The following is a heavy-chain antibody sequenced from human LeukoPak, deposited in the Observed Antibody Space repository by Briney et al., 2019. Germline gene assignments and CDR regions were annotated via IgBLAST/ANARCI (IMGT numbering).Heavy chain of an antibody. CDR3: ARDRSYHDSSGYSWKLES. V-gene: IGHV3-53*01. D-gene: IGHD3-22*01. J-gene: IGHJ4*02. Sequence: AGGSLRLSCEASGFSVSNNYMSWVRQAPGKGLEWVSVIYSAGSSLYAESVRGRFTISRDYSTNTLSLQMNSLRAEDTAVYYCARDRSYHDSSGYSWKLESWGQGILVTVSS. CDR2: IYSAGSS. CDR1: GFSVSNNY.